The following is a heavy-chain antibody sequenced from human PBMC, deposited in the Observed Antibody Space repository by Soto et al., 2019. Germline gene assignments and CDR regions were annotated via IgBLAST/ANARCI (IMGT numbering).Heavy chain of an antibody. CDR1: GLTFSRYG. J-gene: IGHJ6*02. CDR3: ARPGPRELHYYYYGMDV. D-gene: IGHD1-26*01. Sequence: GGSLRLSCAASGLTFSRYGMHWVRQAPGKGLEWAAHISYDGSNKHYAESVKGRFTISRDSSKNTLYLQMNSLRAEDTAVYYCARPGPRELHYYYYGMDVWGQGTTVTVSS. CDR2: ISYDGSNK. V-gene: IGHV3-30*03.